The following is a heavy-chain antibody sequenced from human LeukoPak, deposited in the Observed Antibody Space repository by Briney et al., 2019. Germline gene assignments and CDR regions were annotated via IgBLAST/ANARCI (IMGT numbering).Heavy chain of an antibody. J-gene: IGHJ5*02. D-gene: IGHD3-3*01. CDR2: ISYDGSNK. CDR1: GFTFSSYA. Sequence: GRSLRLSCAASGFTFSSYAMHWVRQAPGKGLEWVAVISYDGSNKYYADSVKGRFTISRDNSKNTLYLQMNSLRAEDTAVYYCARDSTDFWTPLLFDPWGQGTLVTVSS. V-gene: IGHV3-30-3*01. CDR3: ARDSTDFWTPLLFDP.